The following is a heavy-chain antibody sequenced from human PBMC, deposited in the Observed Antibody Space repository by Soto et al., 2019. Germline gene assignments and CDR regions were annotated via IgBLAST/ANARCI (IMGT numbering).Heavy chain of an antibody. CDR1: GFTFSSYA. V-gene: IGHV3-30-3*01. CDR2: ISYDGSNK. CDR3: ARDPGAYCGGDCYLMGDYYYGMDV. Sequence: PGGSLRLSCAASGFTFSSYAMHWVRQAPGKGLEWVAVISYDGSNKYYADSVKGRFTISRDNSKNTLYLQMDSLRAEDTAVYYCARDPGAYCGGDCYLMGDYYYGMDVCGQGTTVTVSS. J-gene: IGHJ6*02. D-gene: IGHD2-21*02.